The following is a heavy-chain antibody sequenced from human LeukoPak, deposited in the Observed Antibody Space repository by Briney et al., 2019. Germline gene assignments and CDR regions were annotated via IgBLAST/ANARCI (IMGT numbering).Heavy chain of an antibody. CDR2: IYSGGST. Sequence: GGSLRLSCAASGFTVSSNYMSWVRQAPGKGLEWVSVIYSGGSTYYADSVKGRFTISRDNSKNTLYLQVNSLRAEDTAVYYCARVSAAADYYYGMDVWGQGTTVTVSS. CDR1: GFTVSSNY. J-gene: IGHJ6*02. V-gene: IGHV3-66*01. CDR3: ARVSAAADYYYGMDV. D-gene: IGHD6-13*01.